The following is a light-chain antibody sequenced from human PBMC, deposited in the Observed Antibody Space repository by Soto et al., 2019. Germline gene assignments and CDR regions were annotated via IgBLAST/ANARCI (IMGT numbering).Light chain of an antibody. Sequence: EVVLTQSPATLSLSPGERATLSCRASQSVSTYLAWYQQKPGQAPRLLIYDASNRATGIPARFSGGGSGTDFTLTIKSLEHEDSAVYYCQQRSNWPPLTFGGGTKVEIK. CDR1: QSVSTY. CDR3: QQRSNWPPLT. J-gene: IGKJ4*01. CDR2: DAS. V-gene: IGKV3-11*01.